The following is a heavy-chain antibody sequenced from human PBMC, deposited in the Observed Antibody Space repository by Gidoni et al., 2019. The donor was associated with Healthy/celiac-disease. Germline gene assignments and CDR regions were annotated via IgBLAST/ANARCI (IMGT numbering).Heavy chain of an antibody. CDR1: GFTFSSYA. D-gene: IGHD3-22*01. CDR3: ARAKVGYYDSSGSPFYYYYMDV. V-gene: IGHV3-30-3*01. Sequence: QVQLVESGGGVVQPGRSLRLSCAASGFTFSSYAMHWVRQAPGKGLGWVAVISYDGSNKYYADSVKGRFTISRDNSKNTLYLQMNSLRAEDTAVYYCARAKVGYYDSSGSPFYYYYMDVWGKGTTVTVSS. J-gene: IGHJ6*03. CDR2: ISYDGSNK.